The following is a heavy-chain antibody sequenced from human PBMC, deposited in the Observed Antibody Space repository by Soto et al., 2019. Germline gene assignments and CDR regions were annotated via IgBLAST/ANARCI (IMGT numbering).Heavy chain of an antibody. CDR3: ARTLYGNHLDH. D-gene: IGHD4-4*01. J-gene: IGHJ4*02. Sequence: QVQLVQSGAEVKKPGASVKVSCKASGYTFTSYDINWVRQATGQGLEWMGWMNPNRGNTGHAQKFQGRXPXHXXTSISTDYMELSSMRHEHQPVYYCARTLYGNHLDHWGQGPLVTVS. V-gene: IGHV1-8*01. CDR2: MNPNRGNT. CDR1: GYTFTSYD.